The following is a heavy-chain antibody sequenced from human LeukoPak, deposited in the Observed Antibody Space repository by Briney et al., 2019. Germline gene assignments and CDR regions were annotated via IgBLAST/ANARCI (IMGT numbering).Heavy chain of an antibody. CDR1: GGTFSSYA. Sequence: SVKVSCKASGGTFSSYAISWVRQAPGQGLEWMGRIIPILGIANYAQKFQGRVTITADKSTSTAYMELSSLRSEDTAVYYCAREPLDILTGYYTSGYYYGMDVWGQGTTVTVSS. CDR3: AREPLDILTGYYTSGYYYGMDV. D-gene: IGHD3-9*01. CDR2: IIPILGIA. J-gene: IGHJ6*02. V-gene: IGHV1-69*04.